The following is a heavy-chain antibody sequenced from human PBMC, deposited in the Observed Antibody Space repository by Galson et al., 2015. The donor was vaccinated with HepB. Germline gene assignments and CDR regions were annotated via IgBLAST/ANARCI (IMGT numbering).Heavy chain of an antibody. V-gene: IGHV3-48*02. Sequence: SLRLSCAASGFPFNTYTMNWVRQAPGKGLEWVSSINSGSRGIYYADSVKGRFTISRDNAKNSLYLLMNSLRDEDTAVYYCARVVDHVYHWGQGTLVTVSS. CDR2: INSGSRGI. J-gene: IGHJ5*02. CDR1: GFPFNTYT. D-gene: IGHD2-15*01. CDR3: ARVVDHVYH.